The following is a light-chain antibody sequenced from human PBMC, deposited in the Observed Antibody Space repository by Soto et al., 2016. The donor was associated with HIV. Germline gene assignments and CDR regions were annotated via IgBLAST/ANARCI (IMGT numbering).Light chain of an antibody. V-gene: IGLV3-1*01. Sequence: SFELTQPPSVSVSPGQPATITCSGDKLGDKFVSWYQQKPGQSPVLVIYQDMKRPSGIPERFSGSNSGNTATLTISGTQALDEADYYCQAWDSARIFGGGTKLTVL. CDR1: KLGDKF. J-gene: IGLJ2*01. CDR2: QDM. CDR3: QAWDSARI.